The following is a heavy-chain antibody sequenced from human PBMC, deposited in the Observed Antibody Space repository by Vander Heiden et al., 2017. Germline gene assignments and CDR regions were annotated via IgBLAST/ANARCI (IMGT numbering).Heavy chain of an antibody. CDR3: AKANPDIAARASRRYFDY. CDR2: ISYDGSNK. D-gene: IGHD6-6*01. V-gene: IGHV3-30*18. J-gene: IGHJ4*02. Sequence: QVQLVESGGGVVQPGRSLRLSCAASGFTFSSYGMHWVRQAPGKGLEWVAAISYDGSNKYYADSVKGRVTISRDNSKNTLYRQMNSLRAEETAVYYCAKANPDIAARASRRYFDYWGQGTMVTVSS. CDR1: GFTFSSYG.